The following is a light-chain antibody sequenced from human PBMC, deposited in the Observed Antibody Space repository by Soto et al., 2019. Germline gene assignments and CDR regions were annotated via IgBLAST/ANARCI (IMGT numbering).Light chain of an antibody. CDR2: KIS. CDR1: QSLVHSDGNTY. J-gene: IGKJ2*01. V-gene: IGKV2-24*01. CDR3: LQAAQYPDVT. Sequence: DVVLTQTPLSSPVTLGQPASISCRSSQSLVHSDGNTYLSWRQQRPAQPRRLLIYKISNRVSGVPDRFSGIGAGTDFTLKISRVEAEDVGIYYCLQAAQYPDVTFGQGTKLEIK.